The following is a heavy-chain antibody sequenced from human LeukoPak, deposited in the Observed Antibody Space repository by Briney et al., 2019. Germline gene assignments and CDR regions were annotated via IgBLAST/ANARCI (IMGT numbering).Heavy chain of an antibody. CDR1: GFTFSSYS. CDR2: ISSSSSYI. J-gene: IGHJ4*02. D-gene: IGHD6-13*01. Sequence: GGSLRLSCAASGFTFSSYSMNWVRQAPGKGLEWVSSISSSSSYIYYADSVKGRFTISRDNAKNSLYLQMNSLRAEDTAVYYCARAVAAAGTNFDYWGQGTLVTVSS. V-gene: IGHV3-21*01. CDR3: ARAVAAAGTNFDY.